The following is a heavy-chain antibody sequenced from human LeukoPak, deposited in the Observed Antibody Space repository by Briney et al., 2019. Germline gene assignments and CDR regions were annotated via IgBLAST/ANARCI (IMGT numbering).Heavy chain of an antibody. CDR3: ASAPRYSSSWPTNWFDP. J-gene: IGHJ5*02. D-gene: IGHD6-13*01. CDR2: IIPIFGTA. Sequence: GASVKVSCKASGGTFSSYAISWVRQAAGPGLEGMGGIIPIFGTANYAKKCQCRGTITADASTRTAYMELSRLRSEDTAVYFGASAPRYSSSWPTNWFDPWGQGTLVTVSS. CDR1: GGTFSSYA. V-gene: IGHV1-69*13.